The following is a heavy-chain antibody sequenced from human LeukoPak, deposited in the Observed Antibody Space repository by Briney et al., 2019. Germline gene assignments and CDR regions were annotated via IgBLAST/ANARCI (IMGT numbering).Heavy chain of an antibody. D-gene: IGHD5-18*01. CDR2: IYYSGST. Sequence: PSETLSLTCTVSGGSISSSSYYWGWIRQPPGKGLEWIGSIYYSGSTYYNPSLKSRVTISVDTSKNQFPLKLSSVTAADTAVYYCARGAARGRVDYMDVWGKGTTVTVSS. V-gene: IGHV4-39*06. CDR3: ARGAARGRVDYMDV. J-gene: IGHJ6*03. CDR1: GGSISSSSYY.